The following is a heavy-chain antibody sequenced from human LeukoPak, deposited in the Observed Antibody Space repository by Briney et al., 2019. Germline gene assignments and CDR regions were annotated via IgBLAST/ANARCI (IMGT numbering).Heavy chain of an antibody. CDR3: ARDAYYDSSGYSHAFDI. J-gene: IGHJ3*02. V-gene: IGHV1-69*01. CDR1: GGTFSSYA. CDR2: IIPIFGTA. Sequence: SVKVSCKASGGTFSSYAISWVRQAPGQGLEWMGGIIPIFGTANYAQKFQGRVTITADGSTSTAYMELSSLRSEDTAVYYCARDAYYDSSGYSHAFDIWGQGTMVTVSS. D-gene: IGHD3-22*01.